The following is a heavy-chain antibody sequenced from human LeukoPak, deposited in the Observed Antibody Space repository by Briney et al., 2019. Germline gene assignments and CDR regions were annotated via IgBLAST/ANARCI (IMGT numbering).Heavy chain of an antibody. CDR2: ITAYNGDT. CDR3: AKDQGWCRGGSCYPQH. J-gene: IGHJ1*01. V-gene: IGHV1-18*04. CDR1: GYTFTGYY. D-gene: IGHD2-15*01. Sequence: ASVKVSCKASGYTFTGYYMHWVRQAPGQGLEWMGWITAYNGDTKYAQKFQGRLTMTTDTSTSTANMELKSLRSDDTAVYYCAKDQGWCRGGSCYPQHWGQGTLVNVSS.